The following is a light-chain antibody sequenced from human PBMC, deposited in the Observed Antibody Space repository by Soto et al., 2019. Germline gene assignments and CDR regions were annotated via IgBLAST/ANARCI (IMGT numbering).Light chain of an antibody. CDR1: QSVSSSY. J-gene: IGKJ4*01. Sequence: EIVLTQSPGTLSLSPGERVTLSCRASQSVSSSYLAWYQQKPGQAPRLLIYAASSRATGIPDRFSGSGSGTDFTLTISRLEPEDFAVYYCQQYGTSPLTFGGGTKVETK. V-gene: IGKV3-20*01. CDR3: QQYGTSPLT. CDR2: AAS.